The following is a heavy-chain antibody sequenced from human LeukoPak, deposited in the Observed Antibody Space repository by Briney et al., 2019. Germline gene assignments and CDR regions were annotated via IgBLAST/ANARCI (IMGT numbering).Heavy chain of an antibody. CDR3: VTEGYCTSDNCYVH. Sequence: ASVKVSCKASEYTFTGYYMHWVRQAPGQGLEWMGWINPNSGGTNYAQKFQGRVTMTRDTSISTAYMELSRLRSDDTAVYYCVTEGYCTSDNCYVHWGQGTLVTVSS. CDR2: INPNSGGT. D-gene: IGHD2-8*01. J-gene: IGHJ5*02. V-gene: IGHV1-2*02. CDR1: EYTFTGYY.